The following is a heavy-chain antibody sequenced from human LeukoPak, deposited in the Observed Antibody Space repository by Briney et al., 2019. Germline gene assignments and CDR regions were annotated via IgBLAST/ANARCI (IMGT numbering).Heavy chain of an antibody. CDR1: GFTFSSYS. CDR3: ARNYDSSGYVTYYFDY. J-gene: IGHJ4*02. D-gene: IGHD3-22*01. CDR2: ISSSSSTI. Sequence: GGSLRLSCAASGFTFSSYSMNWVRQAPGKGLEWVSYISSSSSTIYYADSVKGRFTISRDNAKNSLYLQMNSLRAEDTAVYYCARNYDSSGYVTYYFDYWGQGTLVTVSS. V-gene: IGHV3-48*04.